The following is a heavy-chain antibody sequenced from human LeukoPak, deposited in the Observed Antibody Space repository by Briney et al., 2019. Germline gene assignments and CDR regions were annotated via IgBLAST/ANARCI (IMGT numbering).Heavy chain of an antibody. CDR2: IYSSGST. Sequence: SETLSLTCTVSGGSISSSSYYWGWIRQPPGKGLEWIGSIYSSGSTYYNPFLKSRVTISVDTSKNQFSLKLSSVTAADTAVYYCATNEWSGYYFEYWGQGTLVPVSS. D-gene: IGHD3-3*01. CDR3: ATNEWSGYYFEY. V-gene: IGHV4-39*01. CDR1: GGSISSSSYY. J-gene: IGHJ4*02.